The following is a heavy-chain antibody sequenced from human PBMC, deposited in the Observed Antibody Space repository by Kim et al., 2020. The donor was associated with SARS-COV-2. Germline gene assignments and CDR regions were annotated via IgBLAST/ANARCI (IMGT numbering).Heavy chain of an antibody. V-gene: IGHV1-46*01. D-gene: IGHD3-22*01. CDR3: ARDQYYYDSSGYSASYFDL. CDR2: INPSGGST. CDR1: GYTFTSYY. J-gene: IGHJ2*01. Sequence: ASVKVSCKASGYTFTSYYMHWVRQAPGQGLEWMGIINPSGGSTSYAQKFQGRVTMTRDTSTSTVYMELSSLRSEDTAVYYCARDQYYYDSSGYSASYFDLWGRGTLVTVSS.